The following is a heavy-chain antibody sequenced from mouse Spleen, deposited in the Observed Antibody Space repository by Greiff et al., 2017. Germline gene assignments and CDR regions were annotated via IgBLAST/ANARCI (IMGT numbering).Heavy chain of an antibody. J-gene: IGHJ4*01. D-gene: IGHD2-1*01. V-gene: IGHV1-54*01. CDR1: GYAFTNYL. CDR3: ARSPYGNYERSAMDY. Sequence: QVQLQQSGAELVRPGTSVKVSCKASGYAFTNYLIEWVKQRPGQGLEWIGVINPGSGGTNYNEKFKGKATLTADKSSSTAYMQLSSLTSEDSAVYFCARSPYGNYERSAMDYWGQGTSVTVSS. CDR2: INPGSGGT.